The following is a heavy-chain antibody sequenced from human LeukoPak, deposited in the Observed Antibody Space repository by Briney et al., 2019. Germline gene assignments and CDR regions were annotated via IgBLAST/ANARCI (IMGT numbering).Heavy chain of an antibody. D-gene: IGHD6-19*01. Sequence: PGGSLRLSCAASGFIFSNYAIHWVRQAPGKGLEWVAVVSCDGSNKYNADSVKGRFTISRDNSKNTLYLQMNSLRTEDTAMYYCARDLFLGSGWFGGLDIWGQGTKVTVSS. V-gene: IGHV3-30-3*01. J-gene: IGHJ3*02. CDR2: VSCDGSNK. CDR3: ARDLFLGSGWFGGLDI. CDR1: GFIFSNYA.